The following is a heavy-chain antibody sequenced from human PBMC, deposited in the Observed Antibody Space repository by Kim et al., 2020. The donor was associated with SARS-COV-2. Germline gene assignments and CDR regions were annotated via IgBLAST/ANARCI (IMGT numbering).Heavy chain of an antibody. CDR3: ATAHIVVVLYYFDY. D-gene: IGHD2-21*01. V-gene: IGHV3-11*06. J-gene: IGHJ4*02. Sequence: ADSVKGRFTISRDNAKNSLYLQMNSLRAEDTAVYYCATAHIVVVLYYFDYWGQGTLVTVSS.